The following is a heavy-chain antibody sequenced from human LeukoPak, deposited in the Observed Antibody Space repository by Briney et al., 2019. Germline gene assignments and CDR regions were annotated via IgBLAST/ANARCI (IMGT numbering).Heavy chain of an antibody. V-gene: IGHV5-51*01. D-gene: IGHD3-16*01. CDR2: IYPGDSDT. CDR3: ARHYYGDS. CDR1: GYNFNSYW. Sequence: GESLKISCEASGYNFNSYWIGWVRQMPGKGLEWMGIIYPGDSDTKYSPSFQGQVTISADKSINTAYLQWSSLKASDTAMYYCARHYYGDSWGQGTLVTVSS. J-gene: IGHJ4*02.